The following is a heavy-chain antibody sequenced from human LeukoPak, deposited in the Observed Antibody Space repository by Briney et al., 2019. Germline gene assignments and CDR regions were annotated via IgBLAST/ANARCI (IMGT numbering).Heavy chain of an antibody. D-gene: IGHD6-6*01. CDR2: IKQDGSVK. J-gene: IGHJ4*02. V-gene: IGHV3-7*01. CDR3: ARDPVAAPYLLF. Sequence: GGSLRLSCAASGFTFSIYWMNCVRQAPGKGLEMVSNIKQDGSVKNYVGSVKGRFTVSRDNARNSLYLQMSSLRAEDTAVYYCARDPVAAPYLLFWVQGALVTVSS. CDR1: GFTFSIYW.